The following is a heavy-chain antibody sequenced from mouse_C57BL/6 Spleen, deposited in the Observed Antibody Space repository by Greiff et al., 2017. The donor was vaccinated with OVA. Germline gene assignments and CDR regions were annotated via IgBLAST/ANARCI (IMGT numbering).Heavy chain of an antibody. CDR3: ARDSGFPYAMDY. CDR1: GFTFSSYA. Sequence: EVQGVESGGGLVKPGGSLKLSCAASGFTFSSYAMSWVRQTPEKRLEWVATISDGGSYTYYPDNVQGRFTISRDNAKNNLYLQMSQLKSEDTAMYYCARDSGFPYAMDYWGQGTSVTVSS. J-gene: IGHJ4*01. D-gene: IGHD4-1*01. V-gene: IGHV5-4*01. CDR2: ISDGGSYT.